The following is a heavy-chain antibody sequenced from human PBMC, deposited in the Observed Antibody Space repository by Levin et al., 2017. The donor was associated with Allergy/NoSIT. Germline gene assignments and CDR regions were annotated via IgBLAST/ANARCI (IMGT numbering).Heavy chain of an antibody. Sequence: HPGGSLRLSCTASGFILSNYEMDWVRQAPGRGLEWITYIPTSATTIYYADSVKGRFTISRDTAKNTLYLQMSSLRVEDTAVYYCVRDYDFVSGYAMDVWGQGTTVTVSS. CDR2: IPTSATTI. CDR3: VRDYDFVSGYAMDV. V-gene: IGHV3-48*03. J-gene: IGHJ6*02. CDR1: GFILSNYE. D-gene: IGHD3-3*01.